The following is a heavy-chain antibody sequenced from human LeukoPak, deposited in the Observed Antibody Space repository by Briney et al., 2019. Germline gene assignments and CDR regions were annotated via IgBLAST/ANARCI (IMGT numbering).Heavy chain of an antibody. J-gene: IGHJ4*02. CDR3: ARVGQSIPPPGTLKY. CDR2: INSDGSTT. Sequence: GGSLRLSCAASGFSFSSYWMHWVRQAPGKGLVWVSRINSDGSTTTYADSVKGRFTISRDNAKNTLYLQMNSLRAEDTAVYYCARVGQSIPPPGTLKYWGQGALVTLSS. CDR1: GFSFSSYW. V-gene: IGHV3-74*03. D-gene: IGHD6-13*01.